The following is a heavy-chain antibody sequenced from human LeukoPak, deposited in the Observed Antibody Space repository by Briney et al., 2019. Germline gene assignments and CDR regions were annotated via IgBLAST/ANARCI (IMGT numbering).Heavy chain of an antibody. CDR2: IYYSGST. Sequence: SETLSLTCTVSGGSISSYYWSWIRQPPGKGLEWIGYIYYSGSTNYNPSLKSRVTISVDTSKNQFSLKLSSVTAADTAVYYCARAPDTAMDFDYWGQGTLVTVSS. D-gene: IGHD5-18*01. CDR3: ARAPDTAMDFDY. CDR1: GGSISSYY. J-gene: IGHJ4*02. V-gene: IGHV4-59*12.